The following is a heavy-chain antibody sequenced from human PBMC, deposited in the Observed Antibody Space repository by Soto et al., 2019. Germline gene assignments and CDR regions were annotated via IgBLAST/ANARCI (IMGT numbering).Heavy chain of an antibody. CDR2: ISGSGGST. J-gene: IGHJ6*02. CDR3: AKSYAPGIYYYYGMDV. D-gene: IGHD4-17*01. CDR1: GFTFSSYA. Sequence: GGSLRLSCAASGFTFSSYAMSWVRQAPGKGLEWVSAISGSGGSTYYADSVKGRFTISRDNSKNTLYLQMNSLRAEDTALYYCAKSYAPGIYYYYGMDVWGQGTTVTVSS. V-gene: IGHV3-23*01.